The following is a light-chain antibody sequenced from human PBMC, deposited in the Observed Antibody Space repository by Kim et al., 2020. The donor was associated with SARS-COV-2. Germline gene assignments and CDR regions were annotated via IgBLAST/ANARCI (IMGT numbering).Light chain of an antibody. CDR3: QQYKSYPLT. V-gene: IGKV1-5*03. CDR1: QDISNW. CDR2: KAS. Sequence: ASVGDRVTITCRASQDISNWLAWYQQKPGQAPKLLISKASSLANGVPSRFSGSGSETEFTLTISSLQPADFASYSCQQYKSYPLTFGGGTKVDIK. J-gene: IGKJ4*01.